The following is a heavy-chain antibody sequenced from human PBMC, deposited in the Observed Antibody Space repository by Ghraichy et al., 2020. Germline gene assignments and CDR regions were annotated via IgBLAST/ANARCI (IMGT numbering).Heavy chain of an antibody. J-gene: IGHJ3*02. Sequence: GGSLRLSCAVSGFTFSRYGMHWVRQGPGKGLEWVAAISYDGNKKYYADSVKGRFTISRDNSKNTVSLQMDSLKAEDTAVYYCAKDRIQLWSDAFDIWGQGATVTVSS. V-gene: IGHV3-30*18. D-gene: IGHD5-18*01. CDR3: AKDRIQLWSDAFDI. CDR2: ISYDGNKK. CDR1: GFTFSRYG.